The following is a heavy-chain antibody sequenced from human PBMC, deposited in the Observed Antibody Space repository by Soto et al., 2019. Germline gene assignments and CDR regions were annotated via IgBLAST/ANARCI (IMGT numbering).Heavy chain of an antibody. J-gene: IGHJ4*02. CDR1: GFTFSSYA. V-gene: IGHV3-48*02. CDR2: ISSSSSTI. Sequence: GGSLRLSCAASGFTFSSYAMSWVRQVPGKGLEWVSSISSSSSTIYYADSVKGRFTISRDNAKNSLYLQMNSLRDEDTAVYYCARDPPSDPRSIDYWGQGTLVTVSS. CDR3: ARDPPSDPRSIDY.